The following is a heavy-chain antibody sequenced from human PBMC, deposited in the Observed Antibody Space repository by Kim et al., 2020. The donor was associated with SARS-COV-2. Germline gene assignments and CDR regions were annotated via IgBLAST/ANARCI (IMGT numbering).Heavy chain of an antibody. Sequence: GGSLRLSCAASGYTFDDFGMSWVRQAPGKGLEWVSGIKKKGDITDYADSVKGRFTISRDNAKNSLYLQMNSLRVEDTALYYCTRGYFGGPFDSWGHGARVTVSS. CDR2: IKKKGDIT. CDR1: GYTFDDFG. J-gene: IGHJ5*01. CDR3: TRGYFGGPFDS. V-gene: IGHV3-20*04. D-gene: IGHD1-20*01.